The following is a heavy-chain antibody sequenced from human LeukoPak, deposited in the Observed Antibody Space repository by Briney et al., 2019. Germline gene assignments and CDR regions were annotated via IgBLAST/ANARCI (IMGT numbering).Heavy chain of an antibody. CDR2: ISSSSSYI. J-gene: IGHJ6*04. Sequence: GGSLRLSCAASGFTLSSYSMNWVRQAPGKGLEWVSSISSSSSYIYYADSVKGRFTISRDNAKNSLYLQMNSLRAEDTAVYYCARAESSGSHAMDVWGKGTTVTVSS. V-gene: IGHV3-21*01. CDR1: GFTLSSYS. D-gene: IGHD1-26*01. CDR3: ARAESSGSHAMDV.